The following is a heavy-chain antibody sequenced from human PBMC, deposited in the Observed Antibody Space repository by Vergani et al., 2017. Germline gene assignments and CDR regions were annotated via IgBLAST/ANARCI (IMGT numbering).Heavy chain of an antibody. D-gene: IGHD2-15*01. CDR1: GGSINSHNYY. CDR2: IHTSGST. J-gene: IGHJ4*02. Sequence: QVQLQESGPGLVKPSQTLSLTCTVSGGSINSHNYYWSWIRQPAGKGLEWIGRIHTSGSTNYKPSLKSRFTMSEDTSKDQLSLNLTSVTAADTAVYFCARGSCLGGSCYKPLFDYWAQGILVAVSS. V-gene: IGHV4-61*02. CDR3: ARGSCLGGSCYKPLFDY.